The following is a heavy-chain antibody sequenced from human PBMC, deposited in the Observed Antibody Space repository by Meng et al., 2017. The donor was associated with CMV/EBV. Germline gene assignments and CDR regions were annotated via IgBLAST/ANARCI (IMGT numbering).Heavy chain of an antibody. V-gene: IGHV3-53*01. J-gene: IGHJ4*02. Sequence: GGSLRLSCAASGFSFSSYSMNWVRQAPGKGLEWVSVIYSGGSTYYADSVKGRFTISRDNSKNTLYLQMNSLRAEDTAVYYCARRGVTTKEFDYWGQGTLVTVSS. CDR2: IYSGGST. CDR1: GFSFSSYS. CDR3: ARRGVTTKEFDY. D-gene: IGHD4-17*01.